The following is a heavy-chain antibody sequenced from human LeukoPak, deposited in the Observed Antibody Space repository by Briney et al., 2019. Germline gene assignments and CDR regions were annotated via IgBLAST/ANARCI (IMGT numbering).Heavy chain of an antibody. V-gene: IGHV4-59*01. D-gene: IGHD4-17*01. Sequence: SETLSLTCTVSGGSISSYYWSWIRQPPGKGLEWIGYIYYSGSTNYNPSLKSRVTISVDTSKNQFSLKLSSVTAADTAVYYCARGPPSTPVTPRWFDPWGQGTLVTVSS. CDR1: GGSISSYY. CDR2: IYYSGST. CDR3: ARGPPSTPVTPRWFDP. J-gene: IGHJ5*02.